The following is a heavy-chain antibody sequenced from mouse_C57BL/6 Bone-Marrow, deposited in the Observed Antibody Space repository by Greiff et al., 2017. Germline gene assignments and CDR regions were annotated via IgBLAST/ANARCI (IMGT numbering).Heavy chain of an antibody. Sequence: VQLQQPGAELVRPGSSVKLSCNASGYTFTSYWMDWVKQRPGQGLEWIGNIYPSDSGTHYNQKFKNKATLTVDKSSSTAYMQLSSLTSEDSAVYYCARGGILYFDDWGQGTTLTVSS. J-gene: IGHJ2*01. CDR1: GYTFTSYW. CDR2: IYPSDSGT. V-gene: IGHV1-61*01. CDR3: ARGGILYFDD. D-gene: IGHD5-2*01.